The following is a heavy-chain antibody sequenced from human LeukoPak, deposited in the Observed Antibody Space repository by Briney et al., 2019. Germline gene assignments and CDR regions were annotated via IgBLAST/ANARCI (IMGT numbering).Heavy chain of an antibody. CDR2: ISACNAKT. Sequence: GASVKVSCKASGYTFISYGISWVRQAPGQGLEWMGWISACNAKTNYAQKLQGRITMTTDTSTSTAYMELRSLRSDDTAVYYCARGGYSYGADYWGQGTLVTVSS. J-gene: IGHJ4*02. CDR3: ARGGYSYGADY. D-gene: IGHD4/OR15-4a*01. V-gene: IGHV1-18*01. CDR1: GYTFISYG.